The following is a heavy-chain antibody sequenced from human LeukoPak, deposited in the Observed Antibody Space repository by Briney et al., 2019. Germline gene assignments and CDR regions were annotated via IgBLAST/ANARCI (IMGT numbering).Heavy chain of an antibody. J-gene: IGHJ4*02. CDR2: ISWNSGSI. CDR1: GFTFDDYA. CDR3: AKYSGYSSSWALDY. Sequence: GRSLRLSCAAAGFTFDDYAMHWVRQAPGEGLEWVSGISWNSGSIGYADSVKGRFTISRDNAKNSLYLQMNSLRAEAMALYYCAKYSGYSSSWALDYWGQGTLVTVSS. D-gene: IGHD6-13*01. V-gene: IGHV3-9*03.